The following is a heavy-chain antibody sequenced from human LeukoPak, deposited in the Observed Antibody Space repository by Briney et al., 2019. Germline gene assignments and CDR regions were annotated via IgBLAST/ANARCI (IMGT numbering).Heavy chain of an antibody. CDR3: ARDPTTVTKGLDI. CDR2: IWYDGSHN. Sequence: GGSLRLSCATSGFTFSHYAFHWVRQAPGKGLEWVAVIWYDGSHNTYADSVKGRFTVSRDNLLYLQMNSLRVEDTAVYYCARDPTTVTKGLDIWGQGTMVTVSS. J-gene: IGHJ3*02. CDR1: GFTFSHYA. V-gene: IGHV3-33*01. D-gene: IGHD4-17*01.